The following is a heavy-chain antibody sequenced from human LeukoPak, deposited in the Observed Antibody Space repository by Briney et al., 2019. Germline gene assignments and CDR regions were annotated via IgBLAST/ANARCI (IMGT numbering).Heavy chain of an antibody. J-gene: IGHJ4*02. CDR3: ARDLVGVAGTRGYFDY. CDR1: GGSISSGGYS. D-gene: IGHD6-19*01. CDR2: IYHSGST. V-gene: IGHV4-30-2*01. Sequence: PSETLSLTCAVSGGSISSGGYSWSWIRQPPGKGLEWIGYIYHSGSTYYNPSLKSRVTISVDRSKNQFSLKLSSVTAADTAVYYCARDLVGVAGTRGYFDYWGQGTLVTVSS.